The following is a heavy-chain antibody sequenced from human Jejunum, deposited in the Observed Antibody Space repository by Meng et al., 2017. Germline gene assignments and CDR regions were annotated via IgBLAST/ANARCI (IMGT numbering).Heavy chain of an antibody. Sequence: QVQLVQSWAEVKKPGASVTVSCKASGFTFVSYAIYWVRQAPGQGLEWMGWITAGNGNTKYSQKFQGRVTITRDTSASTTYMELSSLRSEDTAVYFCARERQTSGEDYWGQGTLVTVSS. J-gene: IGHJ4*02. D-gene: IGHD2-15*01. V-gene: IGHV1-3*01. CDR3: ARERQTSGEDY. CDR2: ITAGNGNT. CDR1: GFTFVSYA.